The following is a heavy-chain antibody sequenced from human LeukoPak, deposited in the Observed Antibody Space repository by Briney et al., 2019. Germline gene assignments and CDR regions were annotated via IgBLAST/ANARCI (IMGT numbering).Heavy chain of an antibody. CDR2: MNPNSGNT. D-gene: IGHD2-2*02. CDR3: ARGAVVVVPAAIPRGSYYMDV. Sequence: GASVQVSCKASGYTFTSYDINWVRQATGQGLEWMGWMNPNSGNTGYAQKFQGRVTMTRNTSISTPYMELSSLRSEDTAVYYCARGAVVVVPAAIPRGSYYMDVWGKGTTVTVSS. CDR1: GYTFTSYD. V-gene: IGHV1-8*01. J-gene: IGHJ6*03.